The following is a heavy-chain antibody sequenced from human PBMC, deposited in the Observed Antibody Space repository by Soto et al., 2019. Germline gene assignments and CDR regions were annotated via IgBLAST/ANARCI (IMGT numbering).Heavy chain of an antibody. D-gene: IGHD3-9*01. CDR3: ARDNPELNGILTGNLDY. Sequence: SSVKVSCKASGYTFTSYYMHWVRQAPGQGLEWMGIINPSGGSTSYAQKFQGRVTMTRDTSTSTVYMELSSLRSEDTAVYYCARDNPELNGILTGNLDYWGQATLVTVSS. CDR2: INPSGGST. CDR1: GYTFTSYY. J-gene: IGHJ4*02. V-gene: IGHV1-46*01.